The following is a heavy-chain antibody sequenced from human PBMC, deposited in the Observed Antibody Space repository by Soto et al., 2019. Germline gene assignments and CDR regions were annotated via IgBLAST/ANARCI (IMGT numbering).Heavy chain of an antibody. V-gene: IGHV3-33*01. J-gene: IGHJ6*02. D-gene: IGHD2-15*01. CDR3: ARDSCSGGSCYGIYYYYYGMDV. CDR1: GFPFSSYG. Sequence: GGSMRISCASSGFPFSSYGMHWVRQAPGNGLDWRAVIWYEGSNKYHADCVKARFTISRDNSKNTLYLQMNSLRAQDTAVYYCARDSCSGGSCYGIYYYYYGMDVWGQGTTVTVSS. CDR2: IWYEGSNK.